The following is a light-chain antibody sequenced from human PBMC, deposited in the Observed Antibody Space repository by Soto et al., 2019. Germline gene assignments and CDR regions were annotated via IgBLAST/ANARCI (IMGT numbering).Light chain of an antibody. CDR1: SSDVGAYNY. CDR2: EVT. J-gene: IGLJ1*01. CDR3: SSYTGNTNILYV. Sequence: QSALIQPPSASGSPGQSVTISCTGTSSDVGAYNYVSWYQLHPGKAPKLIISEVTKRPSGVPDRFSGSKSGNTSSLTVSGLQAEDEADYYCSSYTGNTNILYVFGSGTKLTVL. V-gene: IGLV2-8*01.